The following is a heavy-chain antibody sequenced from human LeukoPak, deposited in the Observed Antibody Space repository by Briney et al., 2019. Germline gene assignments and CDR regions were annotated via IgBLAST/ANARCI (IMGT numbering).Heavy chain of an antibody. Sequence: GGPLRLSCTASGFTFGDYAMSWVRQAPGKGLEWVAFIRSKAYGGTTEYAASVKGRFTISRDDSKSIAYLQMNSLKTEDTAVYYCTRDLCSSTSCYAPFDYWGQGTLVTVSS. J-gene: IGHJ4*02. V-gene: IGHV3-49*04. CDR2: IRSKAYGGTT. CDR1: GFTFGDYA. D-gene: IGHD2-2*01. CDR3: TRDLCSSTSCYAPFDY.